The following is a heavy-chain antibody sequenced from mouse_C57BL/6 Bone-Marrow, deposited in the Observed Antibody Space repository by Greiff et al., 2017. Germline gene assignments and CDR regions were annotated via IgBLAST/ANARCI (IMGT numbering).Heavy chain of an antibody. D-gene: IGHD4-1*02. Sequence: QVQLKQSGAELVRPGTSVQVSCKASGYAFTNYLLEWVKQRPGQGLEWIGVINPGSGGTNYNEKFKGKATLTADKSASTAYMQLSSLTSEDSAVYFCATTGTEWFAYWGQGTLGTVSA. J-gene: IGHJ3*01. CDR2: INPGSGGT. CDR3: ATTGTEWFAY. CDR1: GYAFTNYL. V-gene: IGHV1-54*01.